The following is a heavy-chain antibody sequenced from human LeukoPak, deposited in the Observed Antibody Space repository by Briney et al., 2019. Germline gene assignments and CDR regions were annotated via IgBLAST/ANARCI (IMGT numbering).Heavy chain of an antibody. Sequence: SQTLSLTCTASGGSISSGGYYWSWIRQHPGKGLEWIGYIYYSGSTYYNPSLKSRVTISVDTSKNQFSLKLSSVTAADTAVYYCARDTVGGQGLFDYWGQGTLVTVSS. CDR1: GGSISSGGYY. V-gene: IGHV4-31*03. CDR3: ARDTVGGQGLFDY. CDR2: IYYSGST. J-gene: IGHJ4*02. D-gene: IGHD3-16*01.